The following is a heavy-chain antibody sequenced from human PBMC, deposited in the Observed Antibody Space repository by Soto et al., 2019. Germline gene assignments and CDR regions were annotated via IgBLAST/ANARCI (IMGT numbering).Heavy chain of an antibody. CDR2: ISDNGKYI. D-gene: IGHD2-21*02. CDR3: ARESGDWPLNWFDP. V-gene: IGHV3-21*01. J-gene: IGHJ5*02. CDR1: GFTFRLYS. Sequence: LRLSCAASGFTFRLYSLNWVRQAPGKGLEWVSSISDNGKYIYYADSVKGRFTISRDNAKNSLYLQMNSLRAEDTAVYYCARESGDWPLNWFDPWGLGTLVTVSS.